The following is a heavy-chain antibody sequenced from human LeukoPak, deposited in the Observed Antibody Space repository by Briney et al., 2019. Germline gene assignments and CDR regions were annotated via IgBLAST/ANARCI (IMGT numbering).Heavy chain of an antibody. V-gene: IGHV4-39*01. CDR1: GGSISSSSYY. CDR2: IYYSGNT. J-gene: IGHJ4*02. D-gene: IGHD1-7*01. CDR3: ARLDWNYFFDY. Sequence: SETLSLTCTVSGGSISSSSYYWGWIRQPPGKGLEWIGSIYYSGNTYYNPSLKSRVTISVDTSKNQFSLKLSSVTAADTAVYYCARLDWNYFFDYWGQGTLVTVSS.